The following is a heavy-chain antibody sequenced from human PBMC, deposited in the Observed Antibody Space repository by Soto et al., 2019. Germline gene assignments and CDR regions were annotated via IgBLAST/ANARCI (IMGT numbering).Heavy chain of an antibody. Sequence: QVQLVQSGAEVKKPGSSVKVSCKASGDTFSFYTLNWIRQAPGQGFEWVGRVNPMSSSAHKFQGRVSMFADKSTGTAYMELRSLRSDDTAVYYCATSYGSGSSPFDYWGQGTLVTVSS. CDR1: GDTFSFYT. J-gene: IGHJ4*02. D-gene: IGHD3-10*01. V-gene: IGHV1-69*02. CDR3: ATSYGSGSSPFDY. CDR2: VNPMS.